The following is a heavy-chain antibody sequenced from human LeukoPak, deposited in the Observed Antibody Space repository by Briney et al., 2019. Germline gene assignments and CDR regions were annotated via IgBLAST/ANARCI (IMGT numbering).Heavy chain of an antibody. J-gene: IGHJ4*02. V-gene: IGHV4-4*02. Sequence: SEPLPLPSGAPGGSITTTNFWSWVRQTPGKGLEWISEVSVSELTDYHPSLRGRVTMSLDTSKNHLSLHLTSVPAADTAVYYCSRENAAFSPFVYWGQGPLGTV. CDR3: SRENAAFSPFVY. D-gene: IGHD6-25*01. CDR2: VSVSELT. CDR1: GGSITTTNF.